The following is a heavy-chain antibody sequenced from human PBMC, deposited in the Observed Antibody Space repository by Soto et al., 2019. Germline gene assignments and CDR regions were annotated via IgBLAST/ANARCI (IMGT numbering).Heavy chain of an antibody. Sequence: GGSLRLSCAASGFTFSSYSMSWVRQAPGKGLEWVSSISSSSSYIYYADSVKGRFTISRDNAKNSLYLQMNSLRAEDTAVYYCARDGYSSGWYFVYWGQGTLVTVSS. J-gene: IGHJ4*02. V-gene: IGHV3-21*01. CDR3: ARDGYSSGWYFVY. CDR1: GFTFSSYS. D-gene: IGHD6-19*01. CDR2: ISSSSSYI.